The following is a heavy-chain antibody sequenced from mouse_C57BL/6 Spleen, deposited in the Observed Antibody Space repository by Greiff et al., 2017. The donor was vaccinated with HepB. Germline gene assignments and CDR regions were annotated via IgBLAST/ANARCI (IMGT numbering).Heavy chain of an antibody. CDR1: GYTFTSYW. CDR2: IDPSDSYT. Sequence: QVQLQQPGAELVMPGASVKLSCKASGYTFTSYWMHWVKQRPGQGLEWIGEIDPSDSYTNYNQKFKGKSTLTVDKSSSTAYMQLSSLTSEDSAVYYCARDYDGSSRWYFDVWGTGTTVTVSS. D-gene: IGHD1-1*01. CDR3: ARDYDGSSRWYFDV. J-gene: IGHJ1*03. V-gene: IGHV1-69*01.